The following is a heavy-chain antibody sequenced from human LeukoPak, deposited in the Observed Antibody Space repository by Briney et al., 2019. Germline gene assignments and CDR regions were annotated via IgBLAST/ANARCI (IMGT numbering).Heavy chain of an antibody. V-gene: IGHV3-49*04. CDR3: TRDQWPALLWFGERGGVY. CDR2: IRSKAYGGTT. Sequence: PGGSLRLSCTASGFTFGDYAMSWVRQAPGKGLEWVGFIRSKAYGGTTEYAASVKGRFTISRDDSKSIAYLQMNSLKTEDTAVYYCTRDQWPALLWFGERGGVYWGQGTLVTVSS. D-gene: IGHD3-10*01. J-gene: IGHJ4*02. CDR1: GFTFGDYA.